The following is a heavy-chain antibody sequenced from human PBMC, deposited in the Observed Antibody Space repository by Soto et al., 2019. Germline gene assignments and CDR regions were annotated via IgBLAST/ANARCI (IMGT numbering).Heavy chain of an antibody. J-gene: IGHJ6*02. V-gene: IGHV3-21*01. CDR1: GFKFNSYT. CDR3: ARDCSGGSCYPGMDV. D-gene: IGHD2-15*01. CDR2: ISSSGYI. Sequence: EVQLVESGGGLVKPGGSLRLSCAASGFKFNSYTINWVRQAPGKRLEWLSSISSSGYIFSTDSVRGRFTISRDNAKNSVYLQINRLRAEDTAVYFCARDCSGGSCYPGMDVWGQGTTVTVS.